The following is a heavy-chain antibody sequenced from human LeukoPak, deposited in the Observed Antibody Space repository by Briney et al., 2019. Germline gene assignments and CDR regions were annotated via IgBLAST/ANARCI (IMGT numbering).Heavy chain of an antibody. CDR2: ISWNSGSI. D-gene: IGHD3-10*01. Sequence: SGGSLRLSCAASGFTFDDYAMHWVRQAPGKGLEWVSGISWNSGSIGYADSVKGRFTISRDNAKNPLYLQMNSLRAEDTAVYYCTRYSYNSGPNDYWGQGTLVTVSS. J-gene: IGHJ4*02. V-gene: IGHV3-9*01. CDR1: GFTFDDYA. CDR3: TRYSYNSGPNDY.